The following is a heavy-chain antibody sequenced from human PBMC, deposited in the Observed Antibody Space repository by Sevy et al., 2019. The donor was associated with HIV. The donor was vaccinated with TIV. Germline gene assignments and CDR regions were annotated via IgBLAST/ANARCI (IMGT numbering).Heavy chain of an antibody. V-gene: IGHV3-30*18. J-gene: IGHJ6*02. CDR2: TSYDGSNK. Sequence: GGSLRLSCAASGFTFSSYGMHWVRRAPGKGLEWVADTSYDGSNKYYADSVKGRFTISRDNSKNTLYLQMNILRAEDTAVYYCAKDPRLSGSYYYYGMDVWGQGTTVTVSS. CDR3: AKDPRLSGSYYYYGMDV. CDR1: GFTFSSYG. D-gene: IGHD1-26*01.